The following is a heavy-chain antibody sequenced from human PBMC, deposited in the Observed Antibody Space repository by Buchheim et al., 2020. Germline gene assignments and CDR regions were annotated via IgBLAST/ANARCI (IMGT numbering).Heavy chain of an antibody. CDR2: INPSGGST. CDR1: GYTFTSYY. Sequence: QVQLVQSGAEVKKPGASVKVSCKASGYTFTSYYMHWVRQAPGQGLEWMGIINPSGGSTSYAQKFQGRVTMTRDTSTSTVYMELSSLRSEDTAVYYCARSPTSRAVQREELVGEWFDPWGQGTL. CDR3: ARSPTSRAVQREELVGEWFDP. V-gene: IGHV1-46*01. J-gene: IGHJ5*02. D-gene: IGHD1-26*01.